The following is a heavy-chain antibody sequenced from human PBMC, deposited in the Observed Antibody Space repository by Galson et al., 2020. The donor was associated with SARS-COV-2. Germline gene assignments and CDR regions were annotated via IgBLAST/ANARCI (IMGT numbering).Heavy chain of an antibody. CDR1: DDSINSYY. V-gene: IGHV4-4*07. J-gene: IGHJ2*01. CDR3: ARSYGGPGYWCFEV. CDR2: LFSTGST. Sequence: ETSETLSLTCITSDDSINSYYYSWLRHSAGKGLEWIGRLFSTGSTYYNPSLKSRVTMSLDTSKNHFSLKLTSVTAADTAVYYCARSYGGPGYWCFEVWGPGTPVIVSS. D-gene: IGHD3-22*01.